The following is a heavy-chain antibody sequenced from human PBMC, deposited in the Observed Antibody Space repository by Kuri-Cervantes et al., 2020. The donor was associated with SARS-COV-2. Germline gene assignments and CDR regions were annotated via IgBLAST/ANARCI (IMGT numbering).Heavy chain of an antibody. V-gene: IGHV4-39*07. CDR3: ARGVPGY. D-gene: IGHD6-6*01. CDR2: IYYSGST. CDR1: GGSISSSSYY. Sequence: SETLSLTCTVSGGSISSSSYYWGWIRQPPGKGLEWTGSIYYSGSTYYNPSLKSRVTISVDTSKNQFSLKLSSVTAADTAVYYCARGVPGYWGQGSLVTVSS. J-gene: IGHJ4*02.